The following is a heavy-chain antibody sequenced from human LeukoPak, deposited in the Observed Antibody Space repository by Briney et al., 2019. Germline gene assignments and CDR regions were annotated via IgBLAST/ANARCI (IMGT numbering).Heavy chain of an antibody. V-gene: IGHV3-30*02. D-gene: IGHD5-24*01. CDR1: GFTFSSHA. J-gene: IGHJ4*02. CDR2: IRYDGSNK. CDR3: ARGVATISL. Sequence: PGGSLRLSCAASGFTFSSHAMSWVRQAPGKGLEWVAFIRYDGSNKYYADSVKGRFTISRDNSKNTLYLQMNSLRAEDTAVYYCARGVATISLWGQGTLVTVSS.